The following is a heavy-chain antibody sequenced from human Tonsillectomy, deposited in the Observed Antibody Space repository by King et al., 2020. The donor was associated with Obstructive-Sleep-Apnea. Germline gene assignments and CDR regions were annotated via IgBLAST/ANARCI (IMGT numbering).Heavy chain of an antibody. V-gene: IGHV3-15*01. CDR1: EFTFTNAW. CDR2: IKSTTDGGTT. Sequence: VQLVESGGGLVKPGGSLRLSCAVSEFTFTNAWMSWVRQAPGKGLEGVGRIKSTTDGGTTDYAAPVKGRFIISRDDSKNTLYLQMNSLKTEDTAVYYCTTDQGTAMVIDYWGQGTLVTVSS. D-gene: IGHD5-18*01. CDR3: TTDQGTAMVIDY. J-gene: IGHJ4*02.